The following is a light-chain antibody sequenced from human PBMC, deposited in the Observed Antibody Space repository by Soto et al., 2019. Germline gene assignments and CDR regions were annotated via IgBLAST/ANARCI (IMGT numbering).Light chain of an antibody. J-gene: IGKJ1*01. CDR3: QHYNSYSEA. Sequence: DIQMTQSPSTLSGSVGDRVTITCRASQTISSWLAWYQQKPGKAPKLLIYKASTLKSGVPPRFSGSGSGTEFTLTISSVQPDDFATYYCQHYNSYSEAFGQGTKV. CDR2: KAS. V-gene: IGKV1-5*03. CDR1: QTISSW.